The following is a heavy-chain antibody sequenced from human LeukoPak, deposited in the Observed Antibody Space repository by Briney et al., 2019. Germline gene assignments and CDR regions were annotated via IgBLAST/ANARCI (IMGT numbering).Heavy chain of an antibody. CDR2: INPSGGST. CDR1: GYTFTGYY. D-gene: IGHD2-2*02. J-gene: IGHJ6*02. V-gene: IGHV1-46*01. Sequence: ASVKVSCKASGYTFTGYYMHWVRQAPGQGLEWMGIINPSGGSTSYAQKFQGRVTMTRDTSTSTVYMELSSLRSEDTAVYYCARDIIVVPAAILPIPYYYGMDVWGQGITVTVSS. CDR3: ARDIIVVPAAILPIPYYYGMDV.